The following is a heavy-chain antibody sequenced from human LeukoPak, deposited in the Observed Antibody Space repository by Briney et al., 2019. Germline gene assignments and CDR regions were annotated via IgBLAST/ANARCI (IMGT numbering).Heavy chain of an antibody. CDR2: ISGSGGST. CDR3: AKTMFVDGYFDY. CDR1: GFTFSSYA. J-gene: IGHJ4*02. D-gene: IGHD3-3*01. Sequence: PGGSLRLSCAASGFTFSSYAMSWVRQAPGKGLEWVTAISGSGGSTYYADSVKGRFTISRDNSKNTLYLQMNSLRAEDTAVYYCAKTMFVDGYFDYWGQGTLVTVSS. V-gene: IGHV3-23*01.